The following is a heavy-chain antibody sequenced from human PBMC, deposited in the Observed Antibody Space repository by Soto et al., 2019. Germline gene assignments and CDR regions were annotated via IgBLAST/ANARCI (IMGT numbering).Heavy chain of an antibody. D-gene: IGHD6-19*01. J-gene: IGHJ4*02. V-gene: IGHV3-53*04. CDR3: ARVEVDSSGWTDY. CDR1: GFTVSSNY. Sequence: EVQLVESGGGLVQPGGSLRLSCAASGFTVSSNYMSWVRQAPGKGLEWVSVIYSGGSTYYADSVKGRFTISRHNSKNTRYLQMNSLRAEDTAVYYCARVEVDSSGWTDYWGQGTLVTVSS. CDR2: IYSGGST.